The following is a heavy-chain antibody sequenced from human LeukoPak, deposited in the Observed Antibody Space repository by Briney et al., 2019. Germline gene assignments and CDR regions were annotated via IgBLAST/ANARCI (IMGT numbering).Heavy chain of an antibody. J-gene: IGHJ3*02. D-gene: IGHD3-22*01. V-gene: IGHV3-20*04. CDR1: GFTFDDYG. CDR3: ARVSYYYDSSGYYLDAFDI. Sequence: GGSLRLSCAASGFTFDDYGMSWVRQAPGKGLEWVSGINWNGGSTGYADSVKGRFTISRDNAKNSLYLQMNSLRAEDTALYYCARVSYYYDSSGYYLDAFDIWGQGTMVTVSS. CDR2: INWNGGST.